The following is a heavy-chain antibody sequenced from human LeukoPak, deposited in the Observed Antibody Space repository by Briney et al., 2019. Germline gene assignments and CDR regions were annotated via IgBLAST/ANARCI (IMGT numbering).Heavy chain of an antibody. J-gene: IGHJ5*02. CDR1: GFSFSTYG. Sequence: GGSLRLSCVASGFSFSTYGMSWVRQAPGKGLECVSGISGNAATTYYADSVKGRFTISRDNSKNTLYLQMNSLRAEDTAVYYCARGGHYYDSSGFSNWFDPWGQGTLVTVSS. D-gene: IGHD3-22*01. V-gene: IGHV3-23*01. CDR3: ARGGHYYDSSGFSNWFDP. CDR2: ISGNAATT.